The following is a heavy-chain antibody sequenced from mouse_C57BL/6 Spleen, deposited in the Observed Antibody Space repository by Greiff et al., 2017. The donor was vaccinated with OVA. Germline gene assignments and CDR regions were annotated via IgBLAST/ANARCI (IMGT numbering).Heavy chain of an antibody. V-gene: IGHV1-26*01. CDR1: GYTFTDYY. Sequence: EVKLQQSGPELVKPGASVKISCKTSGYTFTDYYMNWVKQSHGKSLEWIGDINPNNGGTSYNQKFKGKATLTVDKSSSTAYMELRSLTSEDSAVYYCARRVPYYFDYWGDVITPIVSS. CDR3: ARRVPYYFDY. J-gene: IGHJ2*01. CDR2: INPNNGGT. D-gene: IGHD2-14*01.